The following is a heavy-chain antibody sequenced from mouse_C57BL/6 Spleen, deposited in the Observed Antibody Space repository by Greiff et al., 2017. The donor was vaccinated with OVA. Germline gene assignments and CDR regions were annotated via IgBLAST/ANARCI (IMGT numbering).Heavy chain of an antibody. Sequence: QVHVKQSGPELVKPGASVKLSCKASGYTFTSYDINWVKQRPGQGLEWIGWIYPRDGSTKYNEKFKGKATLTVDTSSSTAYMELHSLTSEDSAVYFCARGSNYGYWGQGTTLTVSS. CDR2: IYPRDGST. D-gene: IGHD2-5*01. CDR1: GYTFTSYD. CDR3: ARGSNYGY. J-gene: IGHJ2*01. V-gene: IGHV1-85*01.